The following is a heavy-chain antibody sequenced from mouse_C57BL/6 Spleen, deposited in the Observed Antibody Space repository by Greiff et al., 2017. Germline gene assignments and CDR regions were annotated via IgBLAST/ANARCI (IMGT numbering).Heavy chain of an antibody. CDR1: GYTFTSYW. V-gene: IGHV1-50*01. CDR2: IDPSDSYT. Sequence: QVQLQQPGAELVKPGASVKLSCKASGYTFTSYWMQWVKQRPGQGLEWIGEIDPSDSYTNYNQKFKGKATLTVDTSSSTAYMQLSSLTSEDSAVYYYARSNYGSVYYFDYWGQGTSLTVAA. CDR3: ARSNYGSVYYFDY. D-gene: IGHD1-1*01. J-gene: IGHJ2*03.